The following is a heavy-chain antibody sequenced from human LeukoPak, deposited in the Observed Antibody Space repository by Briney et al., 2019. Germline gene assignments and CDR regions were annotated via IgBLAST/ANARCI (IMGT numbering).Heavy chain of an antibody. V-gene: IGHV4-31*03. CDR1: GGSISSGGYY. D-gene: IGHD4-17*01. J-gene: IGHJ4*02. CDR3: ARGLTYGDWYYFDY. Sequence: PSETLSLTCTVSGGSISSGGYYWSWIRQHPGKGLGWIGYIYYSGSTYYNPSLKSRVTISVDTSKNQFSLKLSSVTAADTAVYYCARGLTYGDWYYFDYWGQGTLVTVSS. CDR2: IYYSGST.